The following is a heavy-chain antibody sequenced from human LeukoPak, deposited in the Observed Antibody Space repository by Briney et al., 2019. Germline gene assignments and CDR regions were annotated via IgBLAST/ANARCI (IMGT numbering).Heavy chain of an antibody. CDR3: ARVLPYSSGWSFDY. Sequence: SETLSLTCTVSGVSISSYYWTWIRQPPGKGLEWIGNIDYSGNTKYNPSLKSRVTISVDTSKNQFSLKLSSVTAADTAVYYCARVLPYSSGWSFDYWGQGTLVTVSS. D-gene: IGHD6-19*01. J-gene: IGHJ4*02. CDR1: GVSISSYY. V-gene: IGHV4-59*01. CDR2: IDYSGNT.